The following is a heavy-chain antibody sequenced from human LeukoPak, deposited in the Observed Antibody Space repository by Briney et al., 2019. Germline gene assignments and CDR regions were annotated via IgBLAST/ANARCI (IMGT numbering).Heavy chain of an antibody. CDR3: ARLQDFDYGPINAFDI. J-gene: IGHJ3*02. CDR2: IYYSGST. D-gene: IGHD4-17*01. V-gene: IGHV4-59*08. Sequence: SETLSLTCTVSGGSISSYYWSWIRQPPGRGLEWIGYIYYSGSTNYNPSLKSRVTISVDTSKNQFSLKLSSVTAADTAVYYCARLQDFDYGPINAFDIWGQGTMVTVSS. CDR1: GGSISSYY.